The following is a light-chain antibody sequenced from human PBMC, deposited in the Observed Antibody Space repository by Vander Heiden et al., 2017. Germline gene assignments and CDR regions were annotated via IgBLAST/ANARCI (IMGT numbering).Light chain of an antibody. CDR2: KDS. V-gene: IGLV3-25*03. CDR3: QSADSSGTWV. Sequence: SHDLPQPPSAAVSQGQTASITWTEGALPKQYAYWYQQKPGQAPVLVIDKDSERPSGIPERFSGSSSGTTVTLTISGVQAEDEADYYCQSADSSGTWVFGGGTKLTVL. CDR1: ALPKQY. J-gene: IGLJ3*02.